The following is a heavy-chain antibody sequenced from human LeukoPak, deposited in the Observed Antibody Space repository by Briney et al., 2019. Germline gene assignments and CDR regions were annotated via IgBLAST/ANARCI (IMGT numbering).Heavy chain of an antibody. CDR3: ARPPVYDFWSGYVGGYYMDV. D-gene: IGHD3-3*01. CDR1: GGSFSGYY. CDR2: INHSGST. Sequence: PSETLSLTCAVYGGSFSGYYWSWIRQPPGRGLEWIGEINHSGSTNYNPSLKSRVTISVDTSKNQFSLKLSSVTAADTAVYYCARPPVYDFWSGYVGGYYMDVWGKGITVTVSS. V-gene: IGHV4-34*01. J-gene: IGHJ6*03.